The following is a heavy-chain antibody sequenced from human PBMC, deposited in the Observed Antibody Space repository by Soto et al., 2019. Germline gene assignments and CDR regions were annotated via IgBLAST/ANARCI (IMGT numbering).Heavy chain of an antibody. D-gene: IGHD2-21*01. J-gene: IGHJ4*02. Sequence: GGSLILSCAASGITVSSHYMSWVRQAPGKGLEWVSFIYSGGTTHYADSVKGRFTISTDNSKNTLYLQMNSLRAEDTAMYYCARQACGDQCHFDYWGQGTLVTVSS. V-gene: IGHV3-66*04. CDR3: ARQACGDQCHFDY. CDR2: IYSGGTT. CDR1: GITVSSHY.